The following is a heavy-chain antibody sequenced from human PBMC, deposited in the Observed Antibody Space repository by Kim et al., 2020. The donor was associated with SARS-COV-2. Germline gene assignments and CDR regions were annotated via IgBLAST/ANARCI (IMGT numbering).Heavy chain of an antibody. J-gene: IGHJ3*02. Sequence: PTPKSRDTISVDTSKNRFSLKLSSVAAADTAVYYCATGKGSGSYSGAFDIWGQGTMVTVSS. D-gene: IGHD3-10*01. CDR3: ATGKGSGSYSGAFDI. V-gene: IGHV4-59*01.